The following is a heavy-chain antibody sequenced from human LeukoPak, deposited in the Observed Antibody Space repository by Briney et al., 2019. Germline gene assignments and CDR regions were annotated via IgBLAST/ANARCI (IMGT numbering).Heavy chain of an antibody. Sequence: GGSLRLSCAASGFAFSNYAMHWVRQAPGKGLEYVSAIASNGGTTYYADSVKGRFTISRDNSKNTLYLHMGSLRVEDMAVYYCARVCSTTTCYPANDYWGQGTLVTVSS. CDR3: ARVCSTTTCYPANDY. J-gene: IGHJ4*02. CDR1: GFAFSNYA. V-gene: IGHV3-64*02. CDR2: IASNGGTT. D-gene: IGHD2-2*01.